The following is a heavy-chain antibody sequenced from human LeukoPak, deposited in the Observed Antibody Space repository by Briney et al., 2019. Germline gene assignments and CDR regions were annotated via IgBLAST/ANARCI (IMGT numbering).Heavy chain of an antibody. CDR3: AREKIVVVPAAYFDY. CDR2: ISYDGSNK. CDR1: GFTFSSYA. J-gene: IGHJ4*02. D-gene: IGHD2-2*01. V-gene: IGHV3-30*04. Sequence: PGGSLRLSCAASGFTFSSYAMHWVRQAPGKGLEWVAVISYDGSNKYYADSVKGRFTISRDNSKNTLYLQMNSLRAEDTAMYYCAREKIVVVPAAYFDYWGQGTLVTVSS.